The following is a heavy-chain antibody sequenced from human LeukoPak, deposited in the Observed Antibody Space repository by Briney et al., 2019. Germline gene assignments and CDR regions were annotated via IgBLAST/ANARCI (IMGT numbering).Heavy chain of an antibody. Sequence: GGSLRLSCAASGFTFSSYGMHWVRQGPGKGLEWVAVISYDGTNKYYADSVKGRFTISRDNSKNTLYLQMSSLRAEDTAVYYCARDWTTVTFPDAFDIWGQGTLVTVSS. CDR1: GFTFSSYG. V-gene: IGHV3-30*03. D-gene: IGHD4-17*01. CDR2: ISYDGTNK. CDR3: ARDWTTVTFPDAFDI. J-gene: IGHJ3*02.